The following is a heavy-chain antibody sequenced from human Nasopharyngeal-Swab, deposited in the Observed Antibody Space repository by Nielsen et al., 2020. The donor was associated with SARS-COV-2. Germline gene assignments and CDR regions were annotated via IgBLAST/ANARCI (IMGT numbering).Heavy chain of an antibody. D-gene: IGHD2-8*01. CDR3: VRDQRLGVPMALGRAVFDY. CDR2: ISDTGDTT. Sequence: GESLKISCAVSGFTFSGYSMHWVRQAPGKVLEYVSAISDTGDTTYYARSVRGRFTISRDNSKNTLFLQMGSLRTEDVAVYYCVRDQRLGVPMALGRAVFDYWGQGTLVTVSS. V-gene: IGHV3-64*01. CDR1: GFTFSGYS. J-gene: IGHJ4*02.